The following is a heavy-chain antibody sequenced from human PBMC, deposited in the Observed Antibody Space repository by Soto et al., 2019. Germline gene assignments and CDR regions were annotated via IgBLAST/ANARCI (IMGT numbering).Heavy chain of an antibody. J-gene: IGHJ4*02. CDR1: GFTFSSYS. Sequence: GGSLRLSCAASGFTFSSYSMNWVRQAPGKGLEWVSSISSSSSYIYYADSVKGRFTISRDNAKNSLYLQMNSLRAEDTAVYYCARDLSWIGGRYCSSTSCYGGLSYFDYWGQGTLVTVSS. CDR2: ISSSSSYI. V-gene: IGHV3-21*01. D-gene: IGHD2-2*01. CDR3: ARDLSWIGGRYCSSTSCYGGLSYFDY.